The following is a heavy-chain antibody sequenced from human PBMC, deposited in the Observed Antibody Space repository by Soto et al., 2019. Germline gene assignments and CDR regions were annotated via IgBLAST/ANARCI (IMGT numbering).Heavy chain of an antibody. CDR1: GFTFDDYA. J-gene: IGHJ6*02. CDR2: ISWNSGSI. CDR3: AKDLGSSWYGDYYYGMDV. Sequence: PGGSLRLSCAASGFTFDDYAMHWVRQAPGKGLEWVSGISWNSGSIGYADSVKGRFTISRDNAKNSLYLQMNSLRAEDTALYYCAKDLGSSWYGDYYYGMDVWGQGTTVTVSS. V-gene: IGHV3-9*01. D-gene: IGHD6-13*01.